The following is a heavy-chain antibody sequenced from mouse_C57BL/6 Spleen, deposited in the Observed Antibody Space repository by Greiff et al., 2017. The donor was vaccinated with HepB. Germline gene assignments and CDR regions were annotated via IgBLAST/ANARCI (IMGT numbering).Heavy chain of an antibody. D-gene: IGHD1-1*01. V-gene: IGHV1-85*01. CDR2: IYPRDGST. Sequence: QVQLQQSGPELVKPGASVKLSCKASGYTFTSYDINWVKQRPGQGLEWIGWIYPRDGSTKYNEKFKGKATLTVDTSSSTAYMELHSLTSEDSAVYFCAREGEGLAYYYGSSYKNYYAMDYWGQGTSVTVSS. CDR3: AREGEGLAYYYGSSYKNYYAMDY. J-gene: IGHJ4*01. CDR1: GYTFTSYD.